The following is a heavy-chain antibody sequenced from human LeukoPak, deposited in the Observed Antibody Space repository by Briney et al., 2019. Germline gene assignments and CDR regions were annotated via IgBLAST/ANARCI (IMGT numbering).Heavy chain of an antibody. J-gene: IGHJ4*02. Sequence: PGRSLRLSCAASGFTFDDYAMHWVRHAPGKGLEWVSGISWNSGSIGYADSVKGRFTISRDNAKNSLYLQMNSLRAEDTALYYCAKRGQWLALDYWGQGTLVTVSS. CDR1: GFTFDDYA. CDR2: ISWNSGSI. CDR3: AKRGQWLALDY. V-gene: IGHV3-9*01. D-gene: IGHD6-19*01.